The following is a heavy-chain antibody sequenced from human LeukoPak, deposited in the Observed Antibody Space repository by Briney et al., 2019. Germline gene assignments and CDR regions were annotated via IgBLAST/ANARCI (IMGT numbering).Heavy chain of an antibody. Sequence: PGGSLRLSCAASGFTFSSYAMSWVRKAPGKGLEWVSAISGSGGSTYYADSVKGRFTISRDNSKNTLYLQMNSLRAEDTAVYYCAKGAARATFGGVIASFDYWGQGTLVTVSS. CDR2: ISGSGGST. V-gene: IGHV3-23*01. CDR1: GFTFSSYA. D-gene: IGHD3-16*02. CDR3: AKGAARATFGGVIASFDY. J-gene: IGHJ4*02.